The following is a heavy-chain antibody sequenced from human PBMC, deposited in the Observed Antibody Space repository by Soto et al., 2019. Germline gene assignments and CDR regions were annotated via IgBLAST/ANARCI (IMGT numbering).Heavy chain of an antibody. Sequence: GGSLRLSCAASGFTFDDYTMHWVRQAPGKGLEWVSLISWDGGSTYYADSVKGRFTISRDNSKNSLYLQMNSLRTEDTALYYCARQPLEEDYYGMDVWGQGTTVTVSS. J-gene: IGHJ6*02. CDR3: ARQPLEEDYYGMDV. CDR1: GFTFDDYT. D-gene: IGHD3-16*01. CDR2: ISWDGGST. V-gene: IGHV3-43*01.